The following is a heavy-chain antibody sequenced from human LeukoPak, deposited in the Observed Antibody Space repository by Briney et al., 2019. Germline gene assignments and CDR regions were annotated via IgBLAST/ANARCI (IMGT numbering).Heavy chain of an antibody. D-gene: IGHD5-18*01. J-gene: IGHJ4*02. Sequence: GGSLRLSCAASGSTFSSHAMSCVRQAPGEGLGWVSAISGSGGSTDYADSGKGRFTISRDNSKNTLYLQMNSLRGEDTAVYYCAGTPTAMVNFDYWGQGTLVSVSS. V-gene: IGHV3-23*01. CDR1: GSTFSSHA. CDR2: ISGSGGST. CDR3: AGTPTAMVNFDY.